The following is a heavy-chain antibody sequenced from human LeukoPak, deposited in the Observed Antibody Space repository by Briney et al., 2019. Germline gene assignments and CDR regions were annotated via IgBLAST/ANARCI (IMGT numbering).Heavy chain of an antibody. CDR3: ASNNYYDSSGYYPHPFDY. CDR1: GFTFSSYS. J-gene: IGHJ4*02. CDR2: INWNGGST. V-gene: IGHV3-20*04. Sequence: GGSLRLSCAASGFTFSSYSMNWVRQAPGKGLEWVSGINWNGGSTGYADSVKGRFTISRDNAKNSLYLQMNSLRAEDTALYYCASNNYYDSSGYYPHPFDYWGQGTLVTVSS. D-gene: IGHD3-22*01.